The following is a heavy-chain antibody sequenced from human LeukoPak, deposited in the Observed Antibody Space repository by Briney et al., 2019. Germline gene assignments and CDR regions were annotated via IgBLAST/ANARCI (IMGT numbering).Heavy chain of an antibody. CDR1: GFTFSSYA. V-gene: IGHV3-30-3*01. CDR3: ARARGIAVAGPMSY. CDR2: ISYDGSNK. J-gene: IGHJ4*02. Sequence: HAGGSLRLSCAASGFTFSSYAMHWVRQAPGRGLEWVAVISYDGSNKYYADSVKGRFTISRDNSKNTLYLQMNSLRAEDAAVYYCARARGIAVAGPMSYWGQGTLVTVSS. D-gene: IGHD6-19*01.